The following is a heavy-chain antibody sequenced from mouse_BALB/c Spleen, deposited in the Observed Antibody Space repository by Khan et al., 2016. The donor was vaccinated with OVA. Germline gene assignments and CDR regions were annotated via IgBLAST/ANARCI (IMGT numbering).Heavy chain of an antibody. D-gene: IGHD2-3*01. V-gene: IGHV14-3*02. CDR3: AHPSYDPRFFEV. CDR2: IAPANGNT. J-gene: IGHJ1*01. CDR1: GFNIKDTY. Sequence: VRLQQSGAELVKPGASVRLSCTASGFNIKDTYIHWVKQRPEQGLEWIGRIAPANGNTKYDPKFQDKATITSDTSSNTSYLQLSSLTSEDTAVYYWAHPSYDPRFFEVWGAGTTVTVSS.